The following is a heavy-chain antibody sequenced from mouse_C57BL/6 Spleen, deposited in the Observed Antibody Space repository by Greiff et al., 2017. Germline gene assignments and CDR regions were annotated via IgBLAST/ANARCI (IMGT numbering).Heavy chain of an antibody. D-gene: IGHD2-3*01. J-gene: IGHJ3*01. CDR1: GYSFTDYH. Sequence: LQESGPELVKPGASVKISCKASGYSFTDYHLNWVKQSNGKSLAWIGVIYPNYGTTSYNQKFKGKATLTVDQSSSTAYMHLNSLTSVDSAFYYCARSYDGYYPLAYGGQGTLVTVSA. V-gene: IGHV1-39*01. CDR3: ARSYDGYYPLAY. CDR2: IYPNYGTT.